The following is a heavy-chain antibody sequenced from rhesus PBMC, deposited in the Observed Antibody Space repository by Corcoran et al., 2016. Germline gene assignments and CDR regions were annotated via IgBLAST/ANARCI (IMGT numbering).Heavy chain of an antibody. Sequence: EVQLVETGGGLVQPGGSLKLSCAVSGFTFSSYGMSWVRQAPGKGIEWVSVINSGGGSPDSAGSVKGRFTISRDNSKNTFSLKMNSLRAEDTAVYYCAKEFSSWPKNYYFDYWGQGVLVTVSS. CDR1: GFTFSSYG. CDR3: AKEFSSWPKNYYFDY. J-gene: IGHJ4*01. D-gene: IGHD6-13*01. CDR2: INSGGGSP. V-gene: IGHV3S5*01.